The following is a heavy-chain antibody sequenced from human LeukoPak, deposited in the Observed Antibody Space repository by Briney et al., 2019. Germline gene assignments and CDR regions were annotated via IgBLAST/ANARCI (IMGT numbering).Heavy chain of an antibody. V-gene: IGHV3-7*01. CDR2: IKGDGSEK. J-gene: IGHJ4*02. D-gene: IGHD2-15*01. Sequence: HPGGSLRLSCAASGFTFSSYWIHWVRQAPGKGLEWVANIKGDGSEKYYVDSVKGRFSISRDNAKNFLYLQVNSLRADDTAVYYCARARLSFTRGIGANYFDYWGQGTPVTVSS. CDR3: ARARLSFTRGIGANYFDY. CDR1: GFTFSSYW.